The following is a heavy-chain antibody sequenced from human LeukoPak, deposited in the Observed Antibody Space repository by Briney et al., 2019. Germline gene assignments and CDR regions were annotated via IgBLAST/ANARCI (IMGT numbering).Heavy chain of an antibody. CDR1: GFTFSSYA. V-gene: IGHV3-30*04. Sequence: PGGSLRLSCAASGFTFSSYAMHWVRQAPGKGLEWVAVISYDGSNKYYADSVKGRFTISRDNSKNTLYLQMNGLRAEDTAVYYCARALGVDWFDPWGQGTLLTVSS. CDR2: ISYDGSNK. D-gene: IGHD3-10*01. J-gene: IGHJ5*01. CDR3: ARALGVDWFDP.